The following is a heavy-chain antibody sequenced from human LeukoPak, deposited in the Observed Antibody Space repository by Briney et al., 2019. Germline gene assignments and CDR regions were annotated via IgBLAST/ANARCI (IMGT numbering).Heavy chain of an antibody. CDR1: GFSFSTYA. D-gene: IGHD1-7*01. CDR2: ISYEGSNK. J-gene: IGHJ4*02. V-gene: IGHV3-30*18. Sequence: GGSLRLPCAASGFSFSTYAMHWVRQAPGKGLEWVAFISYEGSNKYYTDSVKGRFTVSRDNSKNALYLQMNTLRAEDTAVYRCAKDYGMGTYFGNWGQRALVAVSS. CDR3: AKDYGMGTYFGN.